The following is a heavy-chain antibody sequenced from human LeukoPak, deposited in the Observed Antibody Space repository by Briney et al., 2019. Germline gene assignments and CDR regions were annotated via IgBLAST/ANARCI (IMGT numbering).Heavy chain of an antibody. CDR1: GYTFTDYY. Sequence: ASVKISCKVSGYTFTDYYMHWVQQAPGKGLEWMGLVDPEDGETIYAEKFQGRVTITADTSTDTAYMELSSLRSEDTAVYYCATDQSSSWSTEYNWFDPWGQGTLVTVSS. D-gene: IGHD6-13*01. CDR2: VDPEDGET. V-gene: IGHV1-69-2*01. J-gene: IGHJ5*02. CDR3: ATDQSSSWSTEYNWFDP.